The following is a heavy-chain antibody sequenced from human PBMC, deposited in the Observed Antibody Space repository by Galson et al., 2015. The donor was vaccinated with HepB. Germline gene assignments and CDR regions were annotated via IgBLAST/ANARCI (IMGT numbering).Heavy chain of an antibody. Sequence: SLRLSCAASGFIFSNYAMSWVRQAPGKGLEWVAGISSDTYGTYYADSVKGRFTISRDNSNSRLYLQMTSVTADDTATYYCAKGRGWYTGFDSWGQGALVTVSS. J-gene: IGHJ4*02. CDR1: GFIFSNYA. V-gene: IGHV3-23*01. CDR2: ISSDTYGT. D-gene: IGHD6-19*01. CDR3: AKGRGWYTGFDS.